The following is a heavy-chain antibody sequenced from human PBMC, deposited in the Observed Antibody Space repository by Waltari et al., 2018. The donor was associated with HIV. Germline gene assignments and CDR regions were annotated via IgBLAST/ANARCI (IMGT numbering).Heavy chain of an antibody. Sequence: QVQLVQSGAEVKKPGASVKVSCKASGYTFTGYYMHWVRQAPGQGLEWMGWINPNRGGTNYAQKFQGRVTMTRDTSISTAYMELSRLRSDDTAVYYCARAPPRWLQSYFDYWGQGTLVTVSS. J-gene: IGHJ4*02. CDR3: ARAPPRWLQSYFDY. CDR1: GYTFTGYY. CDR2: INPNRGGT. D-gene: IGHD5-12*01. V-gene: IGHV1-2*02.